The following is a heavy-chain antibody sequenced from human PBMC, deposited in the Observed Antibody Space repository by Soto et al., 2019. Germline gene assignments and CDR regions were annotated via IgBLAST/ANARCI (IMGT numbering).Heavy chain of an antibody. D-gene: IGHD3-3*01. CDR1: GFTFSSYS. CDR3: ARGGERYYDFWSGYYDY. Sequence: EVQLVESGGGLVQPGGSLRLSCAASGFTFSSYSMNWVRQAPGKGLEWVSYISSSSSTIYYADSVKGRFTISRDNAKNSLYPQMNSLRDEDTAVYYCARGGERYYDFWSGYYDYWGQGTLVTVSS. CDR2: ISSSSSTI. V-gene: IGHV3-48*02. J-gene: IGHJ4*02.